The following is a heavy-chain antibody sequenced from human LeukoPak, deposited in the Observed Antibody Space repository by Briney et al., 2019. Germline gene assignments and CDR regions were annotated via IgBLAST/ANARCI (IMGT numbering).Heavy chain of an antibody. D-gene: IGHD1-26*01. J-gene: IGHJ4*02. CDR3: ARMYSGTSYYSDY. CDR1: GGSISTYY. Sequence: SETLSLTCTVSGGSISTYYWSWIRQPPGKGLEWIGYIYNSGSTNYNPSLKSRVTISVDTSKNQFSLKLSSVTAADTAVYYCARMYSGTSYYSDYWGQGTLVTVSS. V-gene: IGHV4-59*01. CDR2: IYNSGST.